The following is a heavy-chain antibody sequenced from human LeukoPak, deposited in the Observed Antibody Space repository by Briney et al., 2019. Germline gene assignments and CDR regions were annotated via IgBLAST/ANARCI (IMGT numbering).Heavy chain of an antibody. CDR1: GISISSNY. CDR3: ARAGYSRDWPHDAFDI. V-gene: IGHV3-53*01. CDR2: IYNDETT. Sequence: GGSLRLSCAASGISISSNYMSWVRQVPGKGLEWVSLIYNDETTYYADFVKGRFTISRDNSNNTLSLEMNSLRDEDTAVYYCARAGYSRDWPHDAFDIWGQGTMVTVSS. D-gene: IGHD2-21*02. J-gene: IGHJ3*02.